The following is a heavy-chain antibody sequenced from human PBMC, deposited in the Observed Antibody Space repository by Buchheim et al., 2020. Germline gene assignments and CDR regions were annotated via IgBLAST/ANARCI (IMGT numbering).Heavy chain of an antibody. CDR2: ISYDGSNK. D-gene: IGHD3-3*01. V-gene: IGHV3-30-3*01. Sequence: QVQLVESGGGVVQPGRSLRLSCAASGFTFSSYAMHWVRQAPGKGLEWVAVISYDGSNKYYADSVKGRFTISRDNSKNTLYLQMNSLRAEDTAVYYCAIDPAIFGVVIVTNWFDPWGQGTL. CDR3: AIDPAIFGVVIVTNWFDP. J-gene: IGHJ5*02. CDR1: GFTFSSYA.